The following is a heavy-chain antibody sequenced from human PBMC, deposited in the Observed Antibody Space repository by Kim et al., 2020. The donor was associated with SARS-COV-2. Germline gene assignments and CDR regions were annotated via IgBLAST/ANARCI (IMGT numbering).Heavy chain of an antibody. J-gene: IGHJ4*02. CDR1: GFTFSSYA. CDR3: AKDEARGDYVWGSYRYTYFDY. D-gene: IGHD3-16*02. CDR2: ISGSGGST. Sequence: GGSLRLSCAASGFTFSSYAMSWVRQAPGKGLEWVSAISGSGGSTYYADSVKGRFTISRDNSKNTLYLQMNSLRAEDTAVYYCAKDEARGDYVWGSYRYTYFDYWGQGTLVTVSS. V-gene: IGHV3-23*01.